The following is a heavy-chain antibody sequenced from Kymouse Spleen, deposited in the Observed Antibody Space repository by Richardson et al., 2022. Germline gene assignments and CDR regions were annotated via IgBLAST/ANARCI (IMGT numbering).Heavy chain of an antibody. CDR3: AKDSGWYTT. CDR1: GFTFDDYA. D-gene: IGHD6-19*01. CDR2: ISWNSGSI. V-gene: IGHV3-9*01. Sequence: EVQLVESGGGLVQPGRSLRLSCAASGFTFDDYAMHWVRQAPGKGLEWVSGISWNSGSIGYADSVKGRFTISRDNAKNSLYLQMNSLRAEDTALYYCAKDSGWYTTGAREPWSPSPQ. J-gene: IGHJ4*02.